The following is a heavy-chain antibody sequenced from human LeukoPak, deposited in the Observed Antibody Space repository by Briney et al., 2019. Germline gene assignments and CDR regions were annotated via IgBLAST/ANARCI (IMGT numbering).Heavy chain of an antibody. J-gene: IGHJ4*02. Sequence: SETLSLTCTVSGGSISSSSYYWAWIRQPPGKGLEWIGNIYHSGSTYYNPSLKSRVTISVDTSKNQFSLKLSSVTAADTAVYYRARRYSNYFFDYWGQGTLVTVSS. CDR2: IYHSGST. CDR1: GGSISSSSYY. D-gene: IGHD4-11*01. V-gene: IGHV4-39*07. CDR3: ARRYSNYFFDY.